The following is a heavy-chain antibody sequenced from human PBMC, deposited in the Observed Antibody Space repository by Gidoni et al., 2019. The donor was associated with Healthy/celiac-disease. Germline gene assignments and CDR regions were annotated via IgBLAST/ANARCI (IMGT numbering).Heavy chain of an antibody. D-gene: IGHD3-22*01. Sequence: QVQLVQSGAEVKKPGSSVKVSCKASGGTFSSYAISWVRQAPGQGLEWMGGIIPIFGTANYAQKCQGRVTITADKSTSTAYMELSSLRSEDTAVYYCARDRTGLVVAYYYYGMDVWGQGTTVTVSS. J-gene: IGHJ6*02. CDR1: GGTFSSYA. CDR3: ARDRTGLVVAYYYYGMDV. V-gene: IGHV1-69*06. CDR2: IIPIFGTA.